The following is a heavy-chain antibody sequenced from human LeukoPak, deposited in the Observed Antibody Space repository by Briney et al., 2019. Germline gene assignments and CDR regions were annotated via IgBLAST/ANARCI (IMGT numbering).Heavy chain of an antibody. CDR3: VYSSSWYYFDY. CDR2: ISRSSSYI. D-gene: IGHD6-13*01. CDR1: GFTFSSYS. Sequence: GGSLRLSCAASGFTFSSYSMNWVRQAPGKGLEWVSSISRSSSYISYADSVKGRSTISRDNAKNSLSLQMNSLRAEDTAVYYCVYSSSWYYFDYWGQGTLVTVSS. J-gene: IGHJ4*02. V-gene: IGHV3-21*01.